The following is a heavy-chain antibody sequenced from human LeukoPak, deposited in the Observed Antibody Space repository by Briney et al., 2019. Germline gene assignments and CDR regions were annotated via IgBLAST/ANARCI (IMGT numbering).Heavy chain of an antibody. J-gene: IGHJ4*02. Sequence: ASVKVSCKASGYTFTRYDLHWVRQAPRQRLEWMGWVNAGNGKTKYSQKFQGRVTITRDTSASAAYMELNSLRSEDTAVYYCARSSYDFLTGSPLLNSFDYWGQGTLVTVSS. CDR1: GYTFTRYD. V-gene: IGHV1-3*01. D-gene: IGHD3-9*01. CDR3: ARSSYDFLTGSPLLNSFDY. CDR2: VNAGNGKT.